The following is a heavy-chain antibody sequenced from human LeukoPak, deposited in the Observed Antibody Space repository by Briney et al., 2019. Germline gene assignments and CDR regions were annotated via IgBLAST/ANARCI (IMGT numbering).Heavy chain of an antibody. V-gene: IGHV2-5*02. Sequence: SGPTLVNPTQTLTLTCTFSGFSLSTSGVGVGWVRQPSEKALEWLALLYWDGDKRYSPSLKSRLTITKDTSKNKVVLPMTNMDPVDTPTYYCAHSALQQLWLRGGYFDYWGQVTLVTVSS. CDR1: GFSLSTSGVG. J-gene: IGHJ4*02. D-gene: IGHD5-18*01. CDR3: AHSALQQLWLRGGYFDY. CDR2: LYWDGDK.